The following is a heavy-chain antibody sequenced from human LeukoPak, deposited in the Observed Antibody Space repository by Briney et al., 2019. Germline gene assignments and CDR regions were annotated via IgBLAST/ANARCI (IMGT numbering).Heavy chain of an antibody. D-gene: IGHD3-10*01. Sequence: PGGSLRLSCAASGFTFSSYAMSWVRPAPGKGLEWVSAISGSGGSTYYADSVKGRFTISRDNSKNTLYLQMNSLRAEDTAVYYCEKDITSVGWATCFAPWGRGTRVTVPS. J-gene: IGHJ5*02. V-gene: IGHV3-23*01. CDR1: GFTFSSYA. CDR2: ISGSGGST. CDR3: EKDITSVGWATCFAP.